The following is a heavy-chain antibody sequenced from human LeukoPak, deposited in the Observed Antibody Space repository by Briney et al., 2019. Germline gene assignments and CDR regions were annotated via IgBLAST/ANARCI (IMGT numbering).Heavy chain of an antibody. J-gene: IGHJ5*02. CDR3: ARSAYDNWFDP. Sequence: SETLSLTCAVYGGSFSGHYWNWIRQPPGKGLEWIGEINHSGSTNYNPSLKSRLTISIDRSKTQISLKLSSVTAADTAVYYCARSAYDNWFDPWGQGTLVTVSS. CDR1: GGSFSGHY. V-gene: IGHV4-34*01. CDR2: INHSGST. D-gene: IGHD3-3*01.